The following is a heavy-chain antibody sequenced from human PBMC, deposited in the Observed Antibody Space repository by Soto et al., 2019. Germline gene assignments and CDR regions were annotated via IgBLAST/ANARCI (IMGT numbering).Heavy chain of an antibody. J-gene: IGHJ6*02. D-gene: IGHD5-18*01. V-gene: IGHV1-69*01. CDR1: GGTFSSYA. CDR2: IIPIFGTA. CDR3: ARDRSDHVDTAMASEYYYYYGMDV. Sequence: QVQLVQSGAEVKKPGSSVKVSCKASGGTFSSYAISWVRQAPGQGLEWMGGIIPIFGTANYAQKFQGRVTITADESTSTAYMELSSLRSEDTAVYYCARDRSDHVDTAMASEYYYYYGMDVWGQGTTVTVSS.